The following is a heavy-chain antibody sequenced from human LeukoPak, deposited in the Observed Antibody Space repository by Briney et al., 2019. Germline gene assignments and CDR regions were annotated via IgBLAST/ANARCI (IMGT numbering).Heavy chain of an antibody. D-gene: IGHD3-22*01. Sequence: ASVKVSCKASGYTFTGYYMHSVRQAPGQGLEWMGWINPNSGGTNYAQKFQGRVTMTRDTSISTAYMELSRLRSDDTAVYYCARLDTYYYDSGGYYPGYYFDYWGQGTLVTVSS. J-gene: IGHJ4*02. CDR2: INPNSGGT. V-gene: IGHV1-2*02. CDR3: ARLDTYYYDSGGYYPGYYFDY. CDR1: GYTFTGYY.